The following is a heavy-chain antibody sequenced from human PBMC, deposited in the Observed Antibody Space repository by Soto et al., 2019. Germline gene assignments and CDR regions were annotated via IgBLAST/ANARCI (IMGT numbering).Heavy chain of an antibody. J-gene: IGHJ4*02. CDR1: GYTFTSYY. Sequence: ASVEASCKASGYTFTSYYMHWVRQAPGQGLEWMGIINPSGGSTSYAQKFQGRVTMTRDTSTSTVYMELSSLRSEDTAVYYCARYRAYCGGDCYSGHFDYWGQGTLVTVSS. D-gene: IGHD2-21*02. V-gene: IGHV1-46*01. CDR2: INPSGGST. CDR3: ARYRAYCGGDCYSGHFDY.